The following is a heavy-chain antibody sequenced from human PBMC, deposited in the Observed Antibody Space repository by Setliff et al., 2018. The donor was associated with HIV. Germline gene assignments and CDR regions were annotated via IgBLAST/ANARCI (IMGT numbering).Heavy chain of an antibody. J-gene: IGHJ6*03. V-gene: IGHV4-39*01. CDR3: ARHRDPPGTSWIYYYYYIDL. CDR2: IYSSGSP. CDR1: GASISSANSC. D-gene: IGHD6-13*01. Sequence: SETLSLTCTVSGASISSANSCWGWIRQPPGKRLEWLGCIYSSGSPFYNPSLSSRLTISVDTSKNHVSLRLSSVTAADTGVYYCARHRDPPGTSWIYYYYYIDLWGEGTTVTVSS.